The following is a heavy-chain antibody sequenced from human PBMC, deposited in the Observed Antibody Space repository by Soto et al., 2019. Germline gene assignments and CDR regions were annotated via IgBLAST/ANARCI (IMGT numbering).Heavy chain of an antibody. CDR1: AASFSKYH. J-gene: IGHJ4*02. CDR3: ASVTFGGVVLAH. CDR2: VYFNGNT. D-gene: IGHD3-16*01. V-gene: IGHV4-59*01. Sequence: KPWETVSLTCTVSAASFSKYHRTWIRQPPGKGLEWIGYVYFNGNTNYNPSLKRRVSISIDTSKNQISLTLNSVTAADTAVYYCASVTFGGVVLAHWGQGTLVTVSS.